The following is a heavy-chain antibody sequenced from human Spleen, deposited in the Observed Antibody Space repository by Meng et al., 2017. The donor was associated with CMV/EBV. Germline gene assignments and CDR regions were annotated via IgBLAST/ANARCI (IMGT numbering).Heavy chain of an antibody. J-gene: IGHJ4*02. Sequence: TDCGGSISSSSYYWGWIRQPPGKGLEWIGSIYYSGSNYYNPSLKSRVTISVDTSKNQFSLKLSSVTAADTAVYYCARPTGSGYYAFDYWGQGTLVTVSS. CDR3: ARPTGSGYYAFDY. CDR1: GGSISSSSYY. CDR2: IYYSGSN. D-gene: IGHD3-22*01. V-gene: IGHV4-39*01.